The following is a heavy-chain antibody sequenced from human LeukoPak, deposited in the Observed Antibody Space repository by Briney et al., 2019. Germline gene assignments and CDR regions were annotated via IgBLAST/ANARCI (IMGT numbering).Heavy chain of an antibody. J-gene: IGHJ4*02. Sequence: GGCLRLSCAASGFTVSSTYMSWVRQAPGKGLEWVSVIYIGGSTNYADSVKGRFTISRDNSKNTLYLQMSSLRAEDTAVYYCANNPTTVDVYWGQGTLVTVSS. V-gene: IGHV3-53*01. CDR2: IYIGGST. CDR3: ANNPTTVDVY. D-gene: IGHD4-23*01. CDR1: GFTVSSTY.